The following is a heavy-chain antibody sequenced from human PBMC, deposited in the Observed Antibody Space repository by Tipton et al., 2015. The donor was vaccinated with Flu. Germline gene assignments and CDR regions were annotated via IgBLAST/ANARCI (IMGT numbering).Heavy chain of an antibody. D-gene: IGHD6-13*01. CDR2: INHGGGT. CDR3: ARGFRWGQQLVGFDY. Sequence: TLSLTCNVSGDSINTYFWSWIRQPPGKGLEWIGDINHGGGTNYNPSLKSRVTISVDTSKNQFSLKLYSVTAADTALYYCARGFRWGQQLVGFDYWGQGMRVTVSA. V-gene: IGHV4-34*01. J-gene: IGHJ4*02. CDR1: GDSINTYF.